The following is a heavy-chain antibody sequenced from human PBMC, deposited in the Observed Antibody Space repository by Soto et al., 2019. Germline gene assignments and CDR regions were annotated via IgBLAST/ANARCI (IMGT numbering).Heavy chain of an antibody. Sequence: KSSETLSLTCTVSGGSMTSGDYYWSWIRQSPGKGLEWIGFINHRGTISYNPSLESRVILSVDTSKNEFSLNLRSVTAADTAVYYCARRSNYVGGRRFDPWGQGTLVTVSS. D-gene: IGHD4-4*01. CDR3: ARRSNYVGGRRFDP. CDR1: GGSMTSGDYY. V-gene: IGHV4-30-4*01. J-gene: IGHJ5*02. CDR2: INHRGTI.